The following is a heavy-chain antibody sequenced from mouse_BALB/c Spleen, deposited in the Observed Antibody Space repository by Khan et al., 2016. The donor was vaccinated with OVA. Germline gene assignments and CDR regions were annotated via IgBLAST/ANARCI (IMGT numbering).Heavy chain of an antibody. CDR3: VRDGAYHKNDGWFAY. CDR2: INPNNGYT. Sequence: VQLQQSGAELARPGASVKMSCKASGYTFPSYTIHWIKKRPGQGLEWLGYINPNNGYTNYNQKFKDKATLPTDKSSTTAYLQLSSLTSEDCAVYNCVRDGAYHKNDGWFAYWGQGTRVTVSA. J-gene: IGHJ3*01. V-gene: IGHV1-4*01. D-gene: IGHD2-14*01. CDR1: GYTFPSYT.